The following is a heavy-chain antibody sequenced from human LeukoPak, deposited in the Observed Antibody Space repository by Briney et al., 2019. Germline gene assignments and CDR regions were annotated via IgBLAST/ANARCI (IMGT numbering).Heavy chain of an antibody. D-gene: IGHD3-3*01. CDR1: GYTFTGYY. CDR2: INPNSGGT. CDR3: ARDPTRGYDFWSGYYEGGDY. V-gene: IGHV1-2*02. Sequence: ASVKVSCKASGYTFTGYYMHWVRQAPGQGLEWMGWINPNSGGTNYAQKFQGRVTMTRDTSISTPYMELSRLRSDDTAVYYCARDPTRGYDFWSGYYEGGDYWGQGTLVTVSS. J-gene: IGHJ4*02.